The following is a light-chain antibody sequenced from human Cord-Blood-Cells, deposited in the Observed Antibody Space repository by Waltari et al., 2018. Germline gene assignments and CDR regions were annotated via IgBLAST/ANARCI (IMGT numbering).Light chain of an antibody. CDR3: QQYNNWPPIP. Sequence: DIVMTQSPATLSGSPGERATLSCRASQGVSRNLAWYQQKPGQAPRLPIYGASTRATGIPARFSGSGSGTEFTLTISSLQSEDFAVYYCQQYNNWPPIPFGQGTRLEI. V-gene: IGKV3-15*01. J-gene: IGKJ5*01. CDR2: GAS. CDR1: QGVSRN.